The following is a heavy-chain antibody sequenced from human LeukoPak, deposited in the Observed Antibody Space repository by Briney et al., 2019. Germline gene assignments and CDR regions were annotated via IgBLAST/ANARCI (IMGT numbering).Heavy chain of an antibody. CDR1: GFTFSSYW. CDR2: ISNSGEST. V-gene: IGHV3-23*01. Sequence: GGSLRLSCAASGFTFSSYWMHWVRQVPGKGLEWVSTISNSGESTYYADSVKRRFTISRDNSKNTLFLQMNSLRAEDTAVYYCAKGAMVRGVLDYWGQGTLVTVSS. J-gene: IGHJ4*02. D-gene: IGHD3-10*01. CDR3: AKGAMVRGVLDY.